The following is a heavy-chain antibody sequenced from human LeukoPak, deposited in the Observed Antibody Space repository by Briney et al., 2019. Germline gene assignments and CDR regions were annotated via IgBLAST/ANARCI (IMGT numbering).Heavy chain of an antibody. V-gene: IGHV1-2*02. D-gene: IGHD6-13*01. Sequence: ASVKVSCKASGYSFTDYYIHWVRQAPGQGLEWMGWIDPNSGGTNSAQKFRGRVTVTRDTSISTAYMELIRLTSDDTAVYSCARDLRVTAWYHDVFDIWGQGTMVSVSS. CDR1: GYSFTDYY. CDR3: ARDLRVTAWYHDVFDI. CDR2: IDPNSGGT. J-gene: IGHJ3*02.